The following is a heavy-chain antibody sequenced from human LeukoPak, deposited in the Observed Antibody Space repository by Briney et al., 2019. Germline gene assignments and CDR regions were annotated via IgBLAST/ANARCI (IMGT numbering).Heavy chain of an antibody. CDR3: AKGTYSSSPRDY. D-gene: IGHD6-6*01. CDR2: ISGSGGGT. CDR1: GFTFSSCA. J-gene: IGHJ4*02. Sequence: PGGSLRLSCAASGFTFSSCAMSWVRQAPGKGLEWVSAISGSGGGTYYAGSVEGRFTISRDNSKNTLFLQMNSLRAEDTAVYYCAKGTYSSSPRDYWGQGTLVTVSS. V-gene: IGHV3-23*01.